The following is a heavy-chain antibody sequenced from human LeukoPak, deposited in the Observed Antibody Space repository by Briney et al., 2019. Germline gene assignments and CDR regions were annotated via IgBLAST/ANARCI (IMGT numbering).Heavy chain of an antibody. CDR1: GFTFSSYA. CDR2: ISGSGGST. D-gene: IGHD3-16*01. V-gene: IGHV3-23*01. J-gene: IGHJ6*02. CDR3: AKDEVGPYYYGMDV. Sequence: GGSLRLSCAASGFTFSSYAMSWVRQAPGKGPEWVSAISGSGGSTYYADSVKGRFTISRDNSKNTLYLQMNSLRAEDTAVYYCAKDEVGPYYYGMDVWGQGTTATVSS.